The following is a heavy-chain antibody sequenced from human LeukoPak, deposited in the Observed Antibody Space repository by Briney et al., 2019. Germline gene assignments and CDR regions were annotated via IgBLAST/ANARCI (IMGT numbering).Heavy chain of an antibody. CDR2: IYYSGST. D-gene: IGHD6-19*01. Sequence: KPSETLSLTCTVSGGSISSYYWSWIRQPPGKGLEWIGYIYYSGSTNYNPSLKSRVTISVDTSKNQLSLKLSSVTAADTAVYYCARDLGYSSGWLFDYWGQGTLVTVSS. CDR3: ARDLGYSSGWLFDY. J-gene: IGHJ4*02. V-gene: IGHV4-59*12. CDR1: GGSISSYY.